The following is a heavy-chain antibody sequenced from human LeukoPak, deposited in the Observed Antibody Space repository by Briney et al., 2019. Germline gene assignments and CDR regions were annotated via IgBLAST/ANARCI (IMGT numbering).Heavy chain of an antibody. CDR3: AKDSYYGSGSYYLDY. D-gene: IGHD3-10*01. Sequence: PGRSLRLSCAASGFTFSSYGMHWVRQAPGKGLEWVAVISYDGSNKYYADSVKGRFTISGDNSKNTLYLQMNSLRAEDTAVYYCAKDSYYGSGSYYLDYWGQGTLVTVSS. V-gene: IGHV3-30*18. J-gene: IGHJ4*02. CDR1: GFTFSSYG. CDR2: ISYDGSNK.